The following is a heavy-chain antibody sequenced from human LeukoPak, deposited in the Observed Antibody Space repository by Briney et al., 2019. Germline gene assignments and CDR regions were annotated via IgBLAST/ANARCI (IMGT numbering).Heavy chain of an antibody. CDR3: ARGRTGSYYDSSGYFDY. Sequence: GASVKVSCKASGYTFTDYYMHWVQQAPGQGLEWMGIINPSGGNTNYAQKFQGRVTMTRDTSTSTAYMELSSLRSEDTAVYYCARGRTGSYYDSSGYFDYWGQGTLVTVSS. CDR1: GYTFTDYY. D-gene: IGHD3-22*01. V-gene: IGHV1-46*01. CDR2: INPSGGNT. J-gene: IGHJ4*02.